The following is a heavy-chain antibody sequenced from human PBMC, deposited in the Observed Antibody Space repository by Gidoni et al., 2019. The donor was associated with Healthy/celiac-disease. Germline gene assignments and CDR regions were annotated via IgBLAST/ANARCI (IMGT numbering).Heavy chain of an antibody. D-gene: IGHD6-6*01. Sequence: EVQLLESGGGLVQPGGSLRPSCAASGVTFSSSAMSWVRPAPGKGLQWVSAISGSGGSTYYADSVKGRFTISRDNSKNTLYLQMNSLRAEDTAVYYCAKGAARPNYFDYWGQGTLVTVSS. V-gene: IGHV3-23*01. CDR2: ISGSGGST. J-gene: IGHJ4*02. CDR3: AKGAARPNYFDY. CDR1: GVTFSSSA.